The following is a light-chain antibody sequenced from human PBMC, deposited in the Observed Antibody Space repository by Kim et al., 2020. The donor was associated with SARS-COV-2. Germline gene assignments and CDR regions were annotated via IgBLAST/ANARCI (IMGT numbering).Light chain of an antibody. CDR1: QSITRNF. CDR3: QYFGTTSWT. Sequence: SPGERATISGRASQSITRNFLTWYHHKPGQAPRLLIYGASTRATGIPDRFSGSGSGTDFTLTISGLEPEDFAVYYCQYFGTTSWTFGQGTKVDIK. V-gene: IGKV3-20*01. J-gene: IGKJ1*01. CDR2: GAS.